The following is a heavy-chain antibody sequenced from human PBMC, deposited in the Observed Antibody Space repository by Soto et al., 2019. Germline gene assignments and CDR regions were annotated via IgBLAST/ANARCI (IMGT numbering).Heavy chain of an antibody. D-gene: IGHD6-13*01. J-gene: IGHJ4*02. V-gene: IGHV4-31*03. CDR1: GGSINSGGYY. CDR2: IYYSGST. Sequence: QVQLQESGPGLVKPSQTLSLICTVSGGSINSGGYYWSWIRQHTGKGLEWIGYIYYSGSTFYNPFLRSRVTISVGASEIQFSLKLSSVTAADTALYFCAIAYRQSGYSSSWVFDSWGQGTLVNGSS. CDR3: AIAYRQSGYSSSWVFDS.